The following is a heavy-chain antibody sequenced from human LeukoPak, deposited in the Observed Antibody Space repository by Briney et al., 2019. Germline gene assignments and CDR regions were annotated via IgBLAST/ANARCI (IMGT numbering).Heavy chain of an antibody. CDR3: ARERLSGPNDY. Sequence: GGSLRLSCAASGFTFSSYAMSWVRQAPGKGLEWVSYISSSSSYTNYADSVKGRFTISRDNAKNSLYLQMNSLRAEDTAVYYCARERLSGPNDYWGQGTLVTVSS. J-gene: IGHJ4*02. CDR1: GFTFSSYA. D-gene: IGHD1-26*01. V-gene: IGHV3-11*05. CDR2: ISSSSSYT.